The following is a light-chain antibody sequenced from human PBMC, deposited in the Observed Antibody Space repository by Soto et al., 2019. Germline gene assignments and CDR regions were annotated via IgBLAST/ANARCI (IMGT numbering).Light chain of an antibody. V-gene: IGKV1-39*01. Sequence: DIQMTQSPSSLSASVGDRVTITCRASQTISSYLNWYLLKPGKAPKLLIYSASTLQSDVPSSFSGSGSGTDFTLTISSLQPEDFATYYCQPSYSTPPTFGGGTNVEIK. CDR2: SAS. CDR3: QPSYSTPPT. J-gene: IGKJ4*01. CDR1: QTISSY.